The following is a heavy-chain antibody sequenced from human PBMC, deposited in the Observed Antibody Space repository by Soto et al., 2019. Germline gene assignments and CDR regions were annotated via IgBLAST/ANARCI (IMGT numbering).Heavy chain of an antibody. Sequence: QVQLVQSVAEVKKPGASVMVSCKASGYTFTSYDINWVRQATGQGLEWMGWMNPNSGNTGYAQKFQGRVTMTRNTSISTAYMELSSLRSEDTAVYYCARGPDGYYYYGMDVWGQGTTVTVSS. CDR3: ARGPDGYYYYGMDV. CDR1: GYTFTSYD. V-gene: IGHV1-8*01. CDR2: MNPNSGNT. J-gene: IGHJ6*02.